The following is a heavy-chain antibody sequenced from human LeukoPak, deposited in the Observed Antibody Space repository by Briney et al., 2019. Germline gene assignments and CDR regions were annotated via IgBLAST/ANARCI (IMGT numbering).Heavy chain of an antibody. CDR1: GFTFSSYE. CDR3: ARGQWLVDY. Sequence: GGSLRLSCAASGFTFSSYEMNWVRQAPGKGLEWVSYISSSGSTIYYADSVKVRFTISRDNAKNSLYLQMNSLRAEDTAVYYCARGQWLVDYWGQGTLVTVSS. V-gene: IGHV3-48*03. J-gene: IGHJ4*02. CDR2: ISSSGSTI. D-gene: IGHD6-19*01.